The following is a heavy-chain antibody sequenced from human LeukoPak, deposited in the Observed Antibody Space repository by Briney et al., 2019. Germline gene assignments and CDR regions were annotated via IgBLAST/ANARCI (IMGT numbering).Heavy chain of an antibody. D-gene: IGHD3-22*01. CDR1: GVSFSDYY. Sequence: SETLSLTCAVYGVSFSDYYWTWIRQPPGKGLEWIGEINHGGSTNYNPSLKSRVIISVDTSKNQISLKLNSVTAADTAVYYCARRLFQLSRYAFDIWGQGTMVTVSS. CDR2: INHGGST. V-gene: IGHV4-34*01. J-gene: IGHJ3*02. CDR3: ARRLFQLSRYAFDI.